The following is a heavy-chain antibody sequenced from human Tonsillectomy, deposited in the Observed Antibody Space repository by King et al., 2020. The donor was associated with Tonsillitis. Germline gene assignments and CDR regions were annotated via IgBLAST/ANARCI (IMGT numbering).Heavy chain of an antibody. CDR2: INPNIGGT. CDR1: GYTFTGYY. J-gene: IGHJ6*02. Sequence: VQLVESGAEVKKPGASVKVSCKASGYTFTGYYMHWVRQAPGQGLEWMGWINPNIGGTNYAQKFQGRVTMTRATSISTAYMELSRLRSDDTAVYYCAGPSIVVVPAAIGAYYYGMDVWGQGTTVTVSS. CDR3: AGPSIVVVPAAIGAYYYGMDV. V-gene: IGHV1-2*02. D-gene: IGHD2-2*01.